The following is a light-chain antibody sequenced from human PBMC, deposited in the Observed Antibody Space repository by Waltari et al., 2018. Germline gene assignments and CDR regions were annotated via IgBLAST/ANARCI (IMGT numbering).Light chain of an antibody. CDR1: SSNIGTNS. CDR3: AAWDDSLSGLV. CDR2: GHN. J-gene: IGLJ3*02. V-gene: IGLV1-44*01. Sequence: QSVLTQPPSASGTPGQRVTISCSGSSSNIGTNSVNWYQQLPGTAPKLFIYGHNQRPTGVPDRFCGSKSGSSASLAISGLQAEDEADYYCAAWDDSLSGLVFGGGTKVTVL.